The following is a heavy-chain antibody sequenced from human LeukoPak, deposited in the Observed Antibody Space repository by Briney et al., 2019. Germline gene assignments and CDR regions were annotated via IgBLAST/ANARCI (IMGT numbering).Heavy chain of an antibody. CDR3: ASGFWGNYYDSSGYPFDY. CDR1: GFTFSSYW. J-gene: IGHJ4*02. V-gene: IGHV3-7*01. Sequence: GGSLRLSCAASGFTFSSYWMSWVRQAPGKGLEWVANIKQDGSEKYYVDSVKGRFTISRDNAKNSLYLQMNSLRAEDTAVYYCASGFWGNYYDSSGYPFDYWGQGTLVTVSS. CDR2: IKQDGSEK. D-gene: IGHD3-22*01.